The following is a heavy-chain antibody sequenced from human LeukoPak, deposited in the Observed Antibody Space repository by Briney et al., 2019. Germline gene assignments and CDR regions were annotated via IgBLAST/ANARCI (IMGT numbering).Heavy chain of an antibody. CDR2: INPKSGDT. D-gene: IGHD2-2*01. CDR3: ARANFLYCSSTTCLFDY. V-gene: IGHV1-2*02. J-gene: IGHJ4*02. Sequence: GASVKVSCKACGYTFTDYYLHWVRQAPGQGFEWMGWINPKSGDTNYAPKFQGRVTMTRDPSISTAHMEMSRLRSDDTAVYYCARANFLYCSSTTCLFDYWGQGTLVTVSS. CDR1: GYTFTDYY.